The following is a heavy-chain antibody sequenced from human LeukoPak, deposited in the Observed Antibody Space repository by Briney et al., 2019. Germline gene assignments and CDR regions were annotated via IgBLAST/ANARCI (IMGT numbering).Heavy chain of an antibody. CDR3: ARSRGGYGSGSHYFDY. D-gene: IGHD3-10*01. CDR1: GFTFSSYA. CDR2: ISGSDGST. J-gene: IGHJ4*02. Sequence: GGSLRLSCAASGFTFSSYAMSWVRQAPGKGLEWVSVISGSDGSTYYADSVKGRFTISRDNSKNTLYLQMNSLRAEDTAVYYCARSRGGYGSGSHYFDYWGQGTLVTVSS. V-gene: IGHV3-23*01.